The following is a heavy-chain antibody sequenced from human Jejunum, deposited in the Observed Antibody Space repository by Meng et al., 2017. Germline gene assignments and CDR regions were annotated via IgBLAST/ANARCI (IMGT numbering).Heavy chain of an antibody. D-gene: IGHD3-10*01. Sequence: GESLKISCAASGFTFRNYGMHWVRQAPGKGLEWVAVIWYDGSKTYYADSVKGRFSISRDNSKNTLYLQMNSLRAEDTAVYYCARYRSGSSDYWGPGTRVTGSS. CDR1: GFTFRNYG. CDR3: ARYRSGSSDY. J-gene: IGHJ4*02. CDR2: IWYDGSKT. V-gene: IGHV3-33*01.